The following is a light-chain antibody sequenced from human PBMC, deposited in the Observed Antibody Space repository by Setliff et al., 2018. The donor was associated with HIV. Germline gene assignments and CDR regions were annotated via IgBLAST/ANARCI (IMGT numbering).Light chain of an antibody. CDR1: SSDVGSSNC. Sequence: QSALAQPPSVSGSPGQSVTISCIGTSSDVGSSNCVSWYQQPPGTAPRLMIYEVSSRPSGVPDRFSGSKSGNTASLTISGLQAEDEADYYCSSGTSTSTPYVFGTGTKVTVL. V-gene: IGLV2-18*02. J-gene: IGLJ1*01. CDR2: EVS. CDR3: SSGTSTSTPYV.